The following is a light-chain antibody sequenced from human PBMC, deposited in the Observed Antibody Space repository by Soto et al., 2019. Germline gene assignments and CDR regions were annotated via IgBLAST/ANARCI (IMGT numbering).Light chain of an antibody. Sequence: ETEMTQSPATLSVSPGERATLSCRASQSVSSNLAWYQQRPGQAPRLLIYGASTRATGIPGRFSGSGSGTEFTLTIGSLQSEDFAVYYCQQYHNWWTFGQGTKVEIK. CDR3: QQYHNWWT. CDR2: GAS. J-gene: IGKJ1*01. V-gene: IGKV3-15*01. CDR1: QSVSSN.